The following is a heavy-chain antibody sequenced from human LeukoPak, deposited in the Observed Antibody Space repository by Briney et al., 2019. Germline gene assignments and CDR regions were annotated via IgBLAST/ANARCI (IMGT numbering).Heavy chain of an antibody. Sequence: PGGSLRLSCAASGFIFSNYWMSWVRQAPGKGLEWVANIKQDESAKYYVDSVKGRFTISRDNAKNSLYLQMNSLRAEDTAVYYCAKSRGAQWEPNDYWGQGTLVTVSS. D-gene: IGHD1-26*01. V-gene: IGHV3-7*01. J-gene: IGHJ4*02. CDR2: IKQDESAK. CDR3: AKSRGAQWEPNDY. CDR1: GFIFSNYW.